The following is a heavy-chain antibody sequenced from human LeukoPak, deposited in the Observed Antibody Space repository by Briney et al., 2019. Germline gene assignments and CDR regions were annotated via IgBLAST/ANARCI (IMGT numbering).Heavy chain of an antibody. CDR2: IFPIFGTA. J-gene: IGHJ5*02. D-gene: IGHD2-15*01. V-gene: IGHV1-69*13. CDR1: GGTFSSYA. CDR3: ARDDCSGGSCYYSRRNWFDP. Sequence: GASVKVSCKASGGTFSSYAISWVRQPPGQGLEWMGGIFPIFGTANYAQKFQGRVTITADESTSTAYMELSSLRSEDTAVYYCARDDCSGGSCYYSRRNWFDPWGQGTLVTVSS.